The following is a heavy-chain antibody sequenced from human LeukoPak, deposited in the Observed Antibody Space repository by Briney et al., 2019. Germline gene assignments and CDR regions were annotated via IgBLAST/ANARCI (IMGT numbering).Heavy chain of an antibody. V-gene: IGHV3-7*01. J-gene: IGHJ6*03. CDR1: GFTTHYW. CDR3: TXXXDKXLSGEYYYYMDV. CDR2: IDRDGRVQ. Sequence: GGSLRLSCTASGFTTHYWLNWVRQSPGKGLEWVANIDRDGRVQHYVDSVEGRFTISRDSAKNSLALQMHSLRAEDTAVYYCTXXXDKXLSGEYYYYMDVWGTGTTVTVSS. D-gene: IGHD2-21*01.